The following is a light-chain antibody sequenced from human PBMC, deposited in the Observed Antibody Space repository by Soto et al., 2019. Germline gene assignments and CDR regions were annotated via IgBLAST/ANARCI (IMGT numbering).Light chain of an antibody. V-gene: IGKV3-20*01. CDR3: QQYGSSPEIS. J-gene: IGKJ3*01. Sequence: DIVLTQSPGTLSLSPGERATLSCRASQTISDNYLAWYQQEPGQSPRLLISGASIRAPGIPDRFSGSGSETDFTLTISRLEPEDFAFYYCQQYGSSPEISFGPGTKVDIK. CDR1: QTISDNY. CDR2: GAS.